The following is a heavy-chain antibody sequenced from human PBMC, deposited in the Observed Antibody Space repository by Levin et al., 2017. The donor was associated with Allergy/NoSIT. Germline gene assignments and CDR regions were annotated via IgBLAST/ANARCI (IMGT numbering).Heavy chain of an antibody. D-gene: IGHD4-17*01. CDR1: GGSISSSNW. CDR3: ARDNGDYESEGYYFDS. J-gene: IGHJ4*02. V-gene: IGHV4-4*02. CDR2: IYHSGGT. Sequence: SETLSLTCAVSGGSISSSNWWSWVRQPPGKGLEWIGEIYHSGGTNYNPSLESRVTISLDKSKNQFSLKLSSVTAADTALYYCARDNGDYESEGYYFDSWGQGTLVTVSS.